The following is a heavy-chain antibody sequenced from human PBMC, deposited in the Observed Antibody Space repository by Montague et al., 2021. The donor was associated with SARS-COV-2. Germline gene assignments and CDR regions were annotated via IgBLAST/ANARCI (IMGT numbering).Heavy chain of an antibody. V-gene: IGHV4-39*07. CDR3: ARLGRQQLVRLSGMDV. CDR2: IYYSRST. J-gene: IGHJ6*02. D-gene: IGHD6-13*01. Sequence: SETLSLTCSVSGGSISSSCYYWGWIRQPQGKGLEWIGSIYYSRSTYSNPSLKSRVTISVDTSKNQFSLKLSSVTAADTAVYYCARLGRQQLVRLSGMDVWGQGTTVTVSS. CDR1: GGSISSSCYY.